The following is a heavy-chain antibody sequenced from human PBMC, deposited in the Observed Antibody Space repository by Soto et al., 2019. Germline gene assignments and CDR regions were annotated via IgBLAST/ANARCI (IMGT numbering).Heavy chain of an antibody. Sequence: SETLSLTSTVSGGSISSSSYYWGWIRQTPGKGLEWIGSTYYRGSTYYNPSLKSRVTISVDTSKNQFSLKLSSVTAAYTVVYYCARLLDISMILDYWGQGTLVTSPQ. CDR3: ARLLDISMILDY. CDR2: TYYRGST. V-gene: IGHV4-39*01. J-gene: IGHJ4*02. D-gene: IGHD3-22*01. CDR1: GGSISSSSYY.